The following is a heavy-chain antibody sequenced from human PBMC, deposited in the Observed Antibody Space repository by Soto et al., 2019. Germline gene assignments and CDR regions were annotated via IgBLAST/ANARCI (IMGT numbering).Heavy chain of an antibody. V-gene: IGHV6-1*01. Sequence: SQTLSLTWAISGDSVSSDIASWNWIRQSPSRGLEWLGRAYYRSKWFHDYAASLKSRITINPDTSKNQFSLELNSMTPEDTAVYYCARGNALDVWGQGTVVTVSS. CDR3: ARGNALDV. CDR2: AYYRSKWFH. CDR1: GDSVSSDIAS. J-gene: IGHJ3*01. D-gene: IGHD3-10*01.